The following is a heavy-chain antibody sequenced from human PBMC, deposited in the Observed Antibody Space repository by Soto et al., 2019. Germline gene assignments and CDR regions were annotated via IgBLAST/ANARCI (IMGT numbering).Heavy chain of an antibody. V-gene: IGHV4-39*01. J-gene: IGHJ4*02. Sequence: TLSLTCTVPGGSIYRSGYYSGWIRQPPGRGLEWIGNIDYNGVTYSNPSLKSRVTISRDTSQNRFSLTLTSVTAAHTTRYYIGEVLVGATGHADSDYWGPGTLVTVSS. CDR1: GGSIYRSGYY. CDR2: IDYNGVT. D-gene: IGHD2-15*01. CDR3: GEVLVGATGHADSDY.